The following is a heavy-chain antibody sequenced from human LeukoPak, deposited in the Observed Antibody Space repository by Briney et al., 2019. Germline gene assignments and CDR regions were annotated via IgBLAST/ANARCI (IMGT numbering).Heavy chain of an antibody. CDR1: GASITSRIW. CDR2: ISHTGSI. J-gene: IGHJ4*02. Sequence: SETLSLTCVVSGASITSRIWWSWVRQPPGKGLEWIGEISHTGSIDYNPSLKSRATISLDKSKNQLSLNLTSVTAADTALYYCARGCGTGYSSSCYWGQETLVTVS. V-gene: IGHV4-4*02. D-gene: IGHD6-13*01. CDR3: ARGCGTGYSSSCY.